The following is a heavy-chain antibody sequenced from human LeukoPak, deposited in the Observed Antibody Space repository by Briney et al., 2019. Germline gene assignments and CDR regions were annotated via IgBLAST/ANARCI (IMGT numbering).Heavy chain of an antibody. J-gene: IGHJ4*02. CDR1: GFTFSSYA. CDR2: ISSSGGST. CDR3: AFSVAGTPFDY. Sequence: GGSLRLSCAASGFTFSSYAMTWVRQAPGKGLEWVSTISSSGGSTYYADSMRGRFTISRDNSKNTLYLQMNSLRAEDTAVYYCAFSVAGTPFDYWGQGTLVTVSS. D-gene: IGHD6-19*01. V-gene: IGHV3-23*01.